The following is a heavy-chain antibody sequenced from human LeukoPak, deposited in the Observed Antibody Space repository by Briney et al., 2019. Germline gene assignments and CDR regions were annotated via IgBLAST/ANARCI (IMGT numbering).Heavy chain of an antibody. J-gene: IGHJ5*02. CDR1: GFTFTSSA. Sequence: GTSVKVSCKASGFTFTSSAMQWVRQARGQRLEWIGWIVVGSGNTNYAQKFRERVTITRDMSTSTAYMELSSLRSEDTAVYYCAALLGYYYDSSGLPIDPWGQGTLVTVSS. D-gene: IGHD3-22*01. V-gene: IGHV1-58*02. CDR3: AALLGYYYDSSGLPIDP. CDR2: IVVGSGNT.